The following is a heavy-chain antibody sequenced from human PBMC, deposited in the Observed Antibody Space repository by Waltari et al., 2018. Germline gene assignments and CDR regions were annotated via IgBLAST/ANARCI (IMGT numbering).Heavy chain of an antibody. D-gene: IGHD3-22*01. CDR3: ARDGYYDSSGYYNDYGAFDI. J-gene: IGHJ3*02. CDR1: GFSLSSYG. Sequence: QVQLVESGGGMVQPGRSLRLSCAASGFSLSSYGMHWVRQAPGKGLEWVEFLWYDGINKNSVDSVKGRFTISRDNSKNTLYLQMNSLRAEDTAVYYCARDGYYDSSGYYNDYGAFDIWGQGTMVTVSS. V-gene: IGHV3-33*08. CDR2: LWYDGINK.